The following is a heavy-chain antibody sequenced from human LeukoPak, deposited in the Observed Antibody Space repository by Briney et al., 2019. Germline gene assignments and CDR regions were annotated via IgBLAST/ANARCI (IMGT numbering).Heavy chain of an antibody. CDR1: AGSISISRYY. CDR2: IYYSGST. D-gene: IGHD6-19*01. Sequence: NSSETLSLTCTVSAGSISISRYYWGWIRQPPGTGLEWIGNIYYSGSTYYNPSLKTRVTISVDTSKNQFSLKLSSVTAADTAVYYCAGPRIAVAGLGPFDYWGQGTLVTVSS. J-gene: IGHJ4*02. V-gene: IGHV4-39*01. CDR3: AGPRIAVAGLGPFDY.